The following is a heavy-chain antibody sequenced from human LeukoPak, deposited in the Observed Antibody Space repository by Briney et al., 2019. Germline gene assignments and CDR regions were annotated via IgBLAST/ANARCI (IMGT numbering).Heavy chain of an antibody. CDR2: IIPILGIA. Sequence: SVKVSCKASGGTFSSYAISWVRQAPGQGLEWMGRIIPILGIANYAQKFQGRVTITADKSTSTAYMELSSLRSEDTAVYYCARAHDTVGPPAFDYWGQGTLVTVSS. CDR1: GGTFSSYA. V-gene: IGHV1-69*04. J-gene: IGHJ4*02. CDR3: ARAHDTVGPPAFDY. D-gene: IGHD3-9*01.